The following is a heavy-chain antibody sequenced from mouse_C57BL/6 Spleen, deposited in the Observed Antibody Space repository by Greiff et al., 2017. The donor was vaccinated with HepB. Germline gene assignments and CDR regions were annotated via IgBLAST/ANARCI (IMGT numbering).Heavy chain of an antibody. CDR1: GYTFTDYE. D-gene: IGHD2-10*01. J-gene: IGHJ3*01. V-gene: IGHV1-15*01. CDR2: IGPETGGT. CDR3: YSVPPWFAY. Sequence: VKLMESGAELVRPGASVTLSCKASGYTFTDYEMHWVKQTPVHGLEWIGAIGPETGGTAYNQKFKGKAILTADNSSSTAYMELRSLTSEDSAVYYSYSVPPWFAYWGQGTLVTVSA.